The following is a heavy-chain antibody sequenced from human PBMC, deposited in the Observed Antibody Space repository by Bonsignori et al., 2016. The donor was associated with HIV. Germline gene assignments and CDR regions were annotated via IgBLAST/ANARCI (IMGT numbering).Heavy chain of an antibody. CDR1: GGSIGTYY. CDR2: ISSRKNT. V-gene: IGHV4-59*12. J-gene: IGHJ5*02. D-gene: IGHD5-12*01. CDR3: AREYGYDTFLYR. Sequence: QVQLQESGPGLVKPSETLSLTCTVSGGSIGTYYWSWIRQPPGKRLEWIGYISSRKNTNYNPSLSSRVTISLDTSKNQFSLKLRSVTAADTAVYYCAREYGYDTFLYRWGQGTLVTVSS.